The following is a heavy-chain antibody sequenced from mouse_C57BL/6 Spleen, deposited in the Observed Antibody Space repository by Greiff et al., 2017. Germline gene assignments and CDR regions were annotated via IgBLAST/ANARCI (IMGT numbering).Heavy chain of an antibody. Sequence: VQLQESGPELVKPGASVKISCKASGYAFSSSWMNWVKQRPGTGLEWIGRIYPGDGDTNSNGKFKGKATLTADNSSSPAYMQLSSLTSEDSAVYFCARGGNPAWFAYWGQGTLVTVSA. CDR2: IYPGDGDT. D-gene: IGHD2-1*01. CDR1: GYAFSSSW. J-gene: IGHJ3*01. V-gene: IGHV1-82*01. CDR3: ARGGNPAWFAY.